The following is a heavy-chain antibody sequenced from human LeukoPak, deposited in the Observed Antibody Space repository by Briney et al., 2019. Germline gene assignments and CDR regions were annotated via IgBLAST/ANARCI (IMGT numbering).Heavy chain of an antibody. V-gene: IGHV4-4*07. CDR2: IYTSGST. Sequence: KPSETLSLTCTVSGGSISSYYWSWIRQPARKGLEWIGRIYTSGSTNYNPSLKSRVTMSVDTSKNQFSLKLSSVTAADTAVYYCARDGSSSWYGDWFDPWGQGTLVTVSS. CDR3: ARDGSSSWYGDWFDP. CDR1: GGSISSYY. J-gene: IGHJ5*02. D-gene: IGHD6-13*01.